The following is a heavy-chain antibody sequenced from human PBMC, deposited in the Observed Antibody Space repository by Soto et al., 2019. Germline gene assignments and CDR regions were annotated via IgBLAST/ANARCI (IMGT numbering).Heavy chain of an antibody. CDR3: ARDGLFDSSSWYVAGYYYYGMDV. Sequence: SETLSLTCTVSGGSISSGDYYWSWIRQPPGKGLEWIGYIYTSGSTNYNPSLKSRVTMSVDTSKNQFSLKLSSVTAADTAVYYCARDGLFDSSSWYVAGYYYYGMDVWGQGTTVTVSS. D-gene: IGHD6-13*01. V-gene: IGHV4-61*08. J-gene: IGHJ6*02. CDR1: GGSISSGDYY. CDR2: IYTSGST.